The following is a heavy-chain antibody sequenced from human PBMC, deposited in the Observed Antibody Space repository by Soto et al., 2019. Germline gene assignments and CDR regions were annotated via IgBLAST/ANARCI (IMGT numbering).Heavy chain of an antibody. V-gene: IGHV3-49*03. CDR2: IRSKAYGGTT. CDR1: GFTFGDYA. Sequence: GGSLRLSCTASGFTFGDYAMIWFRQAPGKGLEWVGFIRSKAYGGTTEYAASVKGRFTISRDDSKSIAYLQMNSLKTEDTAVYYCTRDLGVVVVAATHEAFDIWGQGTMVTVSS. D-gene: IGHD2-15*01. CDR3: TRDLGVVVVAATHEAFDI. J-gene: IGHJ3*02.